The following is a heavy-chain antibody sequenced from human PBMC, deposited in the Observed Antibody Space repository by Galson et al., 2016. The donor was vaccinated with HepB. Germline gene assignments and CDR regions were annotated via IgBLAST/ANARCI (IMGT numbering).Heavy chain of an antibody. D-gene: IGHD3-16*01. CDR1: GFTFSSYT. V-gene: IGHV3-30*04. Sequence: SLRLSCAASGFTFSSYTMHWARQAPGKGLEWVAVISYDGSNKYYADSVKGRFTISRDDSKNTLYLQMDSLRPEDTAVYYCARVGFGRSYGQGFDGWGQGTLVTVSS. CDR3: ARVGFGRSYGQGFDG. J-gene: IGHJ4*02. CDR2: ISYDGSNK.